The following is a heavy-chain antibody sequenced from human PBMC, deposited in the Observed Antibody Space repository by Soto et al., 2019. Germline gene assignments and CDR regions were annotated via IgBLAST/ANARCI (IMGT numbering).Heavy chain of an antibody. J-gene: IGHJ4*02. Sequence: QVQLVESGGGVVQPGRSLRLSCAASGFTFSSYAMHWVRQAPGKGLEWVAVISYDGSNKYYADSVKGRFTISRDNSKKTLYLQMNSLRAEDTAVYYCARDSNGHSYYEYYFDYWGQGTLVTVSS. CDR1: GFTFSSYA. D-gene: IGHD1-26*01. V-gene: IGHV3-30-3*01. CDR2: ISYDGSNK. CDR3: ARDSNGHSYYEYYFDY.